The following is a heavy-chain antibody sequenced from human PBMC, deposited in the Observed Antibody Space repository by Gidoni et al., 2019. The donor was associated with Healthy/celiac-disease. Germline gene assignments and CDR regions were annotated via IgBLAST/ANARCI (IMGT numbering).Heavy chain of an antibody. CDR1: GFTFSNAW. Sequence: EVQLVESGGGLVKPGGSLRLSCAASGFTFSNAWMSWVRQAPGKGLEWVGRIKSKTDGGTTDYAAPVKGRFTISRDDSKNTLYLQMNSLKTEDTAVYYCTTEVRFLEWLSFDYWGQGTLVTVSS. CDR3: TTEVRFLEWLSFDY. J-gene: IGHJ4*02. CDR2: IKSKTDGGTT. V-gene: IGHV3-15*01. D-gene: IGHD3-3*01.